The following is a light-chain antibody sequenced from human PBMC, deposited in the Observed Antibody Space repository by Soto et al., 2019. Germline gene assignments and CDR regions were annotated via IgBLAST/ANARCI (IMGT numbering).Light chain of an antibody. CDR3: QHYNSYSEA. CDR2: KAS. Sequence: DIQMTHSPSTPSVSLGGRFTITCRASQTISSWLAWYQQKPGKAPKLLIYKASTLKSGVPSRFSGSGSGTEFTLTISSLQPDDFATYYCQHYNSYSEAFGQGTKVDIK. V-gene: IGKV1-5*03. CDR1: QTISSW. J-gene: IGKJ1*01.